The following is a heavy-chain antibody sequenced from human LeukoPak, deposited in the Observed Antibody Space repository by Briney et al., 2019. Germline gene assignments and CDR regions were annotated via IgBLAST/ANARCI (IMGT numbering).Heavy chain of an antibody. CDR2: IYYSGST. D-gene: IGHD6-13*01. CDR1: GGSISSGGYY. Sequence: SETLSLTCTVSGGSISSGGYYWSWIRQHSGKGLEWIGYIYYSGSTYYNPSLKSRVTISVDTSKNQFSLKLSSVTAADTAVYYCARDSSSWKGYYYYGMDVWGQGTTVTVSS. CDR3: ARDSSSWKGYYYYGMDV. V-gene: IGHV4-31*03. J-gene: IGHJ6*02.